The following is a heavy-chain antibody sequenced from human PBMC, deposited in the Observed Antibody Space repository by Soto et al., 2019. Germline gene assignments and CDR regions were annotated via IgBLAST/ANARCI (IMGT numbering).Heavy chain of an antibody. J-gene: IGHJ6*02. CDR3: ARDYYYDNNGHPGAYYYGMDV. Sequence: ETLSLTCTVSGGSISSYYWSWIRQPPGKGLEWIGHISNSGNTNYNPSLKSRVTISVDTSRNQISLNLWSVTAADTAVYYCARDYYYDNNGHPGAYYYGMDVWGQGTTVTVSS. CDR1: GGSISSYY. V-gene: IGHV4-59*01. CDR2: ISNSGNT. D-gene: IGHD3-22*01.